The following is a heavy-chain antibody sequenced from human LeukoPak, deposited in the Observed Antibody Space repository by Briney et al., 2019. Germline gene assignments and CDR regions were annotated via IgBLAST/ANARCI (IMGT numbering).Heavy chain of an antibody. D-gene: IGHD3-10*01. CDR1: GGTFSSYA. CDR3: ARVHGSGSYYNFDWFDP. J-gene: IGHJ5*02. CDR2: IIPILGIA. V-gene: IGHV1-69*04. Sequence: SVKVSCKASGGTFSSYAISWLRQAPGQGLEWMGRIIPILGIANYAQKFQGKVTITADKSTSTAYMELSSLRSEDTAVYYCARVHGSGSYYNFDWFDPWGQGTLVTVSS.